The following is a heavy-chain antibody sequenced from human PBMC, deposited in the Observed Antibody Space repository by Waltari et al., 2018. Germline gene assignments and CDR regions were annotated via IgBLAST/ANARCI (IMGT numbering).Heavy chain of an antibody. CDR3: ARRGSGSQSIDY. D-gene: IGHD3-10*01. J-gene: IGHJ4*02. Sequence: QVQLQESGPGLVKPSETLSLTCTVSGGSISSHYWSWIRQPPGKGLEWIGYIYYSGSTNYNPSLKSRVTISVDTSKNQFSLKLSSVTAADTAVYYCARRGSGSQSIDYWGQGTLVTVSS. CDR1: GGSISSHY. CDR2: IYYSGST. V-gene: IGHV4-59*11.